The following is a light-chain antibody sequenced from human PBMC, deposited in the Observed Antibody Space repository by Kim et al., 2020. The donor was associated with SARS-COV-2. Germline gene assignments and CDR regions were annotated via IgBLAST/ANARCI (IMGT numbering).Light chain of an antibody. CDR1: SSDVGGYDY. V-gene: IGLV2-14*03. CDR2: HVI. Sequence: GQSITISCTGTSSDVGGYDYVSWYQQHPGKAPILIIYHVINRPSGVSNRFSGSKSGNTASLTISGLQAEDEADYYCTSYTSSTSYVFGTGTKVTVL. CDR3: TSYTSSTSYV. J-gene: IGLJ1*01.